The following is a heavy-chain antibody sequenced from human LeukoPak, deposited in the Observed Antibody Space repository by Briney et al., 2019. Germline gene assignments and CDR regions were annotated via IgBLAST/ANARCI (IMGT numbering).Heavy chain of an antibody. CDR3: ARCGGYYDSSGYWFDY. CDR1: GGSFSGYY. V-gene: IGHV4-34*01. CDR2: IDHSGST. J-gene: IGHJ4*02. D-gene: IGHD3-22*01. Sequence: PSETLSLTCAVYGGSFSGYYWSWIRQPPGKGLEWIGEIDHSGSTNYNPSLKSRVTISVDTSKNQFSLKLSSVTAADTAVYYCARCGGYYDSSGYWFDYWGQGTLVTVSS.